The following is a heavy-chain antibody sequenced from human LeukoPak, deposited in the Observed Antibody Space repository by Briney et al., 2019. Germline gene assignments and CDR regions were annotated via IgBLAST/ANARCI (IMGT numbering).Heavy chain of an antibody. D-gene: IGHD1-26*01. CDR3: AKRVGSTYFDY. V-gene: IGHV3-43*02. Sequence: GGSLRLSCAASGFTFDDYAMHWVRQAPGKGLEWVSVLSGNGGTKYYADSVKGRFTISRDNSKNSLYLQMNSLTTEDTALYYCAKRVGSTYFDYWGQGTLVTGSS. J-gene: IGHJ4*02. CDR2: LSGNGGTK. CDR1: GFTFDDYA.